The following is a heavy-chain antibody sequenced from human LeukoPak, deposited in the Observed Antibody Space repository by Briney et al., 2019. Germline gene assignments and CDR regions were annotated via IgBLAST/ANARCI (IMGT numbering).Heavy chain of an antibody. Sequence: ASVKVSCKASGYTFTGYYMHWVRQAPAQGLEWMGIINPSGGSTSYAQKFQGRVTMTRDTSTSTVYMELSSLRSEDTAVYYCARGVFDSSGYYDYFDYWGQGTLVTVSS. CDR2: INPSGGST. V-gene: IGHV1-46*01. D-gene: IGHD3-22*01. J-gene: IGHJ4*02. CDR3: ARGVFDSSGYYDYFDY. CDR1: GYTFTGYY.